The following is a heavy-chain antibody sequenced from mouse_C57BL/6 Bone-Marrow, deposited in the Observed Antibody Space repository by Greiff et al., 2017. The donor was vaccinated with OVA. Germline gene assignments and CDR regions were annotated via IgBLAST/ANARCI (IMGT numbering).Heavy chain of an antibody. D-gene: IGHD1-1*01. V-gene: IGHV14-4*01. CDR3: TTCPYYYGSSQYFDY. CDR2: IDPENGDT. J-gene: IGHJ2*01. Sequence: VQLQQSGAELVRPGASVKLSCTASGFNIKDDYMHWVKQRPEQGLEWIGWIDPENGDTEYASKFQGKATITADTSSNTAYLQLSSLTSEDTAVYYCTTCPYYYGSSQYFDYWGQGTTLTVSS. CDR1: GFNIKDDY.